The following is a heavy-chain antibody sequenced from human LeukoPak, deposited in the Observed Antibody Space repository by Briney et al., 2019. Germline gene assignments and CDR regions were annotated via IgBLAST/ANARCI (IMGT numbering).Heavy chain of an antibody. V-gene: IGHV4-34*01. Sequence: KSSETLSLTCTVYGGSFSGYYWNWIRQPPGKGLKWIGEINHSGSTNYDPSLKSRVTISVDASKNQFSLKLSSVTAADTAVYYCAKHMDYYYYGMDVWGQGTTVTVSS. D-gene: IGHD2-21*01. CDR1: GGSFSGYY. CDR2: INHSGST. J-gene: IGHJ6*02. CDR3: AKHMDYYYYGMDV.